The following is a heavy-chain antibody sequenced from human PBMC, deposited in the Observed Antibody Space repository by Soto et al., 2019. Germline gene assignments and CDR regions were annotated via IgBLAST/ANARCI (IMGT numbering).Heavy chain of an antibody. CDR1: GFTFSSYS. D-gene: IGHD3-3*01. J-gene: IGHJ3*02. CDR2: ISSSSSTI. Sequence: EVQLVESGGGLVQPGGSLRLSCAASGFTFSSYSMNWVRQAPGKGLEWVSYISSSSSTIYYADAVKGRFTISRDNAKNSLYLQMNSLRAEDTAVYYCARDADFWSGFDIWGQGTMVTVSS. CDR3: ARDADFWSGFDI. V-gene: IGHV3-48*01.